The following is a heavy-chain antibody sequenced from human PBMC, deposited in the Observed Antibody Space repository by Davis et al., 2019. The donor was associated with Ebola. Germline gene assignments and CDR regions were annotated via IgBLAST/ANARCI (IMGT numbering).Heavy chain of an antibody. CDR1: GGSFSGYY. D-gene: IGHD6-19*01. CDR3: ARADIRRVNPGYSSGWADWFDP. Sequence: SETLSLTCAVYGGSFSGYYWSWIRQPPGKGLEWIGEVNHSGSTNYNSSLKSRVTISVDTSKNQFSLKLSSVTAADTAVYYCARADIRRVNPGYSSGWADWFDPWGQGILVTVSS. J-gene: IGHJ5*02. CDR2: VNHSGST. V-gene: IGHV4-34*01.